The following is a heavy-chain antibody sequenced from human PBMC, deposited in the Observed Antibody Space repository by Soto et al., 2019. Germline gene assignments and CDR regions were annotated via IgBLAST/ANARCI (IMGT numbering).Heavy chain of an antibody. D-gene: IGHD2-8*01. CDR2: ISAYNGNT. J-gene: IGHJ6*02. Sequence: ASVKVSCKASGYTFTSYGISWVRQAPGQGLEWMGWISAYNGNTNYAQKLQGRVTMTTDTSTSTAYMELRSLRSDDTAVYYCARDLGVNARLYYYYYGMDVWGQGTTVTVSS. V-gene: IGHV1-18*01. CDR3: ARDLGVNARLYYYYYGMDV. CDR1: GYTFTSYG.